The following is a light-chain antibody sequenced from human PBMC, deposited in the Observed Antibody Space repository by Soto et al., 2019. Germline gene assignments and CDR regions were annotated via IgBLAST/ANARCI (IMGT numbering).Light chain of an antibody. V-gene: IGKV3-20*01. CDR3: QQYGSSPLLT. J-gene: IGKJ5*01. CDR2: GAS. CDR1: KSVSSSY. Sequence: EIVLTQSPGTLSLSPGERATLSCRASKSVSSSYLAWYQQKPGQAPRLLIYGASSRATGIPDRFSGSGSGTDFTLTISRLEPEDFAVYYCQQYGSSPLLTFGQGTRLEIK.